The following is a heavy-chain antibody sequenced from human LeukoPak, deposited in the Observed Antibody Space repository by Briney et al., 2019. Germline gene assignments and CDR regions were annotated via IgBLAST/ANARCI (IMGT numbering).Heavy chain of an antibody. CDR2: ISWNGGTI. Sequence: PGRSLRLSCAASGFTIDDYAMHWVRQAPGKGLEWVSGISWNGGTIGHADSVEGRFTISRDNAKNSLYLQMNSLRPEDTASYYCAKVQIPAAMEWDAFDVWGQGTMVTVSS. CDR3: AKVQIPAAMEWDAFDV. CDR1: GFTIDDYA. V-gene: IGHV3-9*01. D-gene: IGHD2-2*01. J-gene: IGHJ3*01.